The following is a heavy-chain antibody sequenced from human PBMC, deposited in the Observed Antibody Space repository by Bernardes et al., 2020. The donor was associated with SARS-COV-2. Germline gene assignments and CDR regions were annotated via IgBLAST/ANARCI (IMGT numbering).Heavy chain of an antibody. CDR1: GFTFSSYG. V-gene: IGHV3-33*01. D-gene: IGHD3-10*01. CDR3: ARAGADAFDI. J-gene: IGHJ3*02. CDR2: IWYDGSNK. Sequence: SLRPSCAASGFTFSSYGMPRVRQAPGKGLEWVAVIWYDGSNKYYAVSVKGRFTISRDNSKNTLYRQMNSLRAEDTAVYYCARAGADAFDIWSQGTMVTVSS.